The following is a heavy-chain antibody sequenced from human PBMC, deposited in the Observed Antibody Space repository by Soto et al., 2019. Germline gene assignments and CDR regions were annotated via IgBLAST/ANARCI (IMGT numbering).Heavy chain of an antibody. CDR3: ARDRGYGDYVLFY. D-gene: IGHD4-17*01. CDR2: IIPIFGTA. CDR1: GGTFSSYA. V-gene: IGHV1-69*13. Sequence: ASVKVSCKASGGTFSSYAISWVRQAPGQGLEWMGGIIPIFGTANYAQKFQGRVTITADESTSTAYMELSSLRSEDTAVYYCARDRGYGDYVLFYWGQGTLVTVSS. J-gene: IGHJ4*02.